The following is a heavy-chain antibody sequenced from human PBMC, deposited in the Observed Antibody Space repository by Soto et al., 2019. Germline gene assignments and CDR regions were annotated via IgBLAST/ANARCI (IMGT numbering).Heavy chain of an antibody. V-gene: IGHV4-31*03. CDR1: GGSISSGGYY. CDR2: IYYSGNT. D-gene: IGHD3-9*01. CDR3: ASLGLGYDILTGYYPRYFDE. Sequence: PSETLSLTCTVSGGSISSGGYYWSWIRQHPGKGLEWIGYIYYSGNTYYNPSLKSRVTISVDTSKNQFSLKLSSVTAAGTAVYYCASLGLGYDILTGYYPRYFDEWGQGTLVTVSS. J-gene: IGHJ4*02.